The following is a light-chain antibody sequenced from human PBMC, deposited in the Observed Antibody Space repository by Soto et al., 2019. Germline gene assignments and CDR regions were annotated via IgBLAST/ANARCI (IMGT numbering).Light chain of an antibody. V-gene: IGKV3-15*01. CDR3: QHYQRWPPWT. J-gene: IGKJ1*01. CDR1: QSMNIH. CDR2: DAS. Sequence: DIVMTQSPATLSVSPGERATLSCRASQSMNIHLAWYQHKPGQAPRLLIYDASTRATGVPPRFSGSGSGTEFPLTNRSLQSEDFATYYCQHYQRWPPWTFGQGTRLEIK.